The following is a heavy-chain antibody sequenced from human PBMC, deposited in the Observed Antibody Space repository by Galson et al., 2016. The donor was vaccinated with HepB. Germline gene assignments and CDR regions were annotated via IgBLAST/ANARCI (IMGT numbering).Heavy chain of an antibody. CDR2: IYYSGST. D-gene: IGHD2-15*01. Sequence: SETLSLTCTVSGGSINNYYWSWIRQPPGKGLEWIGYIYYSGSTNYNPSLKRRVTMSVDTSKNQFPLKLSSVTAADTAVYYCARFPSYCGGVSCSYDDDDYWGQGTLVTVSS. V-gene: IGHV4-59*01. CDR1: GGSINNYY. J-gene: IGHJ4*02. CDR3: ARFPSYCGGVSCSYDDDDY.